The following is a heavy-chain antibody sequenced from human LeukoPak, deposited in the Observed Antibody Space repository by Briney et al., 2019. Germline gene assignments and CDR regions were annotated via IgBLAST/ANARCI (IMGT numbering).Heavy chain of an antibody. CDR2: FNHRGST. V-gene: IGHV4-34*01. CDR1: GGPSGGYY. J-gene: IGHJ3*02. D-gene: IGHD1-1*01. CDR3: AMTNWTTLAFDI. Sequence: SGPWSLPCAVKGGPSGGYYGSGFPQPPGRGLEWIGEFNHRGSTNYNPSLKSRVTISVATSKNQFSLKLSSVTAADTAVYYCAMTNWTTLAFDIWGQGTMVTVSS.